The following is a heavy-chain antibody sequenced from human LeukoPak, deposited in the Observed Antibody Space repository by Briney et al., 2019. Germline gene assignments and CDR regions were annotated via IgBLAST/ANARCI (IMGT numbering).Heavy chain of an antibody. D-gene: IGHD3-10*01. J-gene: IGHJ3*02. Sequence: ASVKVSCKASGYTFTGYYMHWVRQAPGQGLEWMGWISAYNGNTNYAQKLQDRVTMTTDTSTSTAYMELRSLRSDDTAVYYCARDGPYYGSGRGSAFDIWGQGTMVTVSS. CDR1: GYTFTGYY. CDR2: ISAYNGNT. V-gene: IGHV1-18*04. CDR3: ARDGPYYGSGRGSAFDI.